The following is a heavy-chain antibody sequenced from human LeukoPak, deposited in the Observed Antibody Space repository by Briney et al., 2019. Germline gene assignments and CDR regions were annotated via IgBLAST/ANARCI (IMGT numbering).Heavy chain of an antibody. CDR3: ARGLLYGYSQRGGYYYYMDV. V-gene: IGHV4-34*01. Sequence: SETLSLTCAVYGGSFSGYYWSWLRQPPGKGLEWIGEINHSGSTNYNPSLKSRVTISVDTSKNQFSLKLSSVTAADTAVYYCARGLLYGYSQRGGYYYYMDVWGKGTTVTVSS. D-gene: IGHD5-18*01. J-gene: IGHJ6*03. CDR2: INHSGST. CDR1: GGSFSGYY.